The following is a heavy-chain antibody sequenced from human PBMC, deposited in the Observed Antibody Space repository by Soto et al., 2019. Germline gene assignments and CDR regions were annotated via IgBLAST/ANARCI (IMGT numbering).Heavy chain of an antibody. V-gene: IGHV1-69*06. Sequence: ASLKVSCKASGGTLSRFISYPINWVRQAPGQGLEWMGGIVPNIGTVNYAQKFQGRLTITADKSTGTAYMELSNLRSEDTALYYCARRDTSGFLRYFDNWGQGTLVTVSS. CDR2: IVPNIGTV. D-gene: IGHD3-3*01. J-gene: IGHJ4*02. CDR1: GGTLSRFISYP. CDR3: ARRDTSGFLRYFDN.